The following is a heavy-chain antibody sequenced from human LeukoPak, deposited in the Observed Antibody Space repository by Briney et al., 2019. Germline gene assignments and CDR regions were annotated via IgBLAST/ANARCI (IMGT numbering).Heavy chain of an antibody. CDR3: ARNVLAATFWNY. D-gene: IGHD3-3*01. CDR1: GGSISSSSYY. CDR2: IYYSGGT. J-gene: IGHJ4*02. Sequence: SETLSLTCTVSGGSISSSSYYWGWIRQPPGKGLEWIGSIYYSGGTYYNPSLKSRVTISIDTSKNQFSLKLSSVTAADTAVYYCARNVLAATFWNYWGQGTLVTVSS. V-gene: IGHV4-39*07.